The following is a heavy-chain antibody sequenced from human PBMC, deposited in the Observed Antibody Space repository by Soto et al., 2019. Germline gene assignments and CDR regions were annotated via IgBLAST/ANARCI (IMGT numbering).Heavy chain of an antibody. Sequence: SETLSLTCTVSGGSISSSSYYWGWIRQPPGKGLEWIGRIYYSGSTYYNPSLKSRVTISVDTSKNQFSLKLSSVTAADTAVYYCARAHRLGYYDFWSGYSDYWGQGTLVTVSS. J-gene: IGHJ4*02. CDR2: IYYSGST. CDR3: ARAHRLGYYDFWSGYSDY. V-gene: IGHV4-39*01. D-gene: IGHD3-3*01. CDR1: GGSISSSSYY.